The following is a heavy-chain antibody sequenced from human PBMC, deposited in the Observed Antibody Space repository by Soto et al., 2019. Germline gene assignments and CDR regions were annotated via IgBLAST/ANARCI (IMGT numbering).Heavy chain of an antibody. CDR1: GDSLTGYS. D-gene: IGHD3-3*01. Sequence: SETLSLTCGVRGDSLTGYSWSWIRHPPGKGLEWIGEINFQGTTNYHPSLRSRLSMSVDMSKSQISLNMSSVTAADTALYFCARKLEGSVRLVEWLSYMRFDPWGPGTLVTVSS. CDR2: INFQGTT. J-gene: IGHJ5*02. V-gene: IGHV4-34*01. CDR3: ARKLEGSVRLVEWLSYMRFDP.